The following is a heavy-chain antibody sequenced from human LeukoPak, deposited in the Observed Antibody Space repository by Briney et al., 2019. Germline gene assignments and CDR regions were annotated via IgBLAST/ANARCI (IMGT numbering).Heavy chain of an antibody. D-gene: IGHD3-9*01. V-gene: IGHV1-69*06. CDR3: AKANSYYDILTGYEF. Sequence: GASVKVSCKASGGTFSSYAISWVRQAPGQGLEWMGGIIPIFGTANYAQKFQGRVTITADKSTSTAYMGLSSLRSEDTAVYYCAKANSYYDILTGYEFWGQGTLVTVSS. CDR1: GGTFSSYA. J-gene: IGHJ4*02. CDR2: IIPIFGTA.